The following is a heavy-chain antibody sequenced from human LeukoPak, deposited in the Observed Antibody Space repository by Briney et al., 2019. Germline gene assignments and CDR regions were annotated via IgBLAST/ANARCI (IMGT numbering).Heavy chain of an antibody. D-gene: IGHD3-22*01. CDR1: GGTFSSYA. CDR2: IIPIFGTA. Sequence: ASVKVSCKASGGTFSSYAISWVRQAPGQGLEWMGGIIPIFGTANYAQKFQGRVTITADKSTSTAYMELSSLRSEDMAVYYCARDLRDGYDSSGYYGSFLDYWGQGTLVTVSS. J-gene: IGHJ4*02. V-gene: IGHV1-69*06. CDR3: ARDLRDGYDSSGYYGSFLDY.